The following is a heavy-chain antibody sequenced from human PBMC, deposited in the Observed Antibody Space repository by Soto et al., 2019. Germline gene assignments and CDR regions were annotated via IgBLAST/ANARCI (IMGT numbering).Heavy chain of an antibody. CDR1: GGSITSSHYY. J-gene: IGHJ4*02. D-gene: IGHD7-27*01. V-gene: IGHV4-39*01. CDR3: ARHGPTWVAQVLYFDY. Sequence: QLQLQESGPRLVKPSETLSLTCTVSGGSITSSHYYWGWIRQPPGKWLEWIGTIYYSGTTPYHPSLKSRVTISADTSKNQFSLRLSSVTAADTAVYYWARHGPTWVAQVLYFDYWGQGALVTVSS. CDR2: IYYSGTT.